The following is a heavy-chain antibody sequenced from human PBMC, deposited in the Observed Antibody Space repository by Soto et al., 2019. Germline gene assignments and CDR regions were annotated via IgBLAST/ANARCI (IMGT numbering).Heavy chain of an antibody. Sequence: PGGSLRLSCAASGFTFDDYAMHWVRQAPGKGLEWVSGISWNSGSIAYADSVKGRFTISRDNAKNSLYLQMNSLRAEDTALYYCAKLSSQWLAPDAFDIWGQGTMFTISS. D-gene: IGHD6-19*01. J-gene: IGHJ3*02. CDR3: AKLSSQWLAPDAFDI. CDR2: ISWNSGSI. V-gene: IGHV3-9*01. CDR1: GFTFDDYA.